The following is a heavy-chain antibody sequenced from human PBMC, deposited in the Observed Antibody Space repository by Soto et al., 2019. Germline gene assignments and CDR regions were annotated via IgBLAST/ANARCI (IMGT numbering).Heavy chain of an antibody. J-gene: IGHJ5*02. D-gene: IGHD3-22*01. CDR1: GGSISSSNW. CDR2: IYHGGST. V-gene: IGHV4-4*02. CDR3: ARAYYDRSGYAVDP. Sequence: SETLSLTCAVSGGSISSSNWWSWVRQPPGKGLEWIGDIYHGGSTNYNPSLKSRVTISVDTSNNQFSLKLSSVTAADTAVYYCARAYYDRSGYAVDPWGQGTLVTVSS.